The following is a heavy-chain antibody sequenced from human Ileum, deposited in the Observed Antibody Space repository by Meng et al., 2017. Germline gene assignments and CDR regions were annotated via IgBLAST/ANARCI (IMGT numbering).Heavy chain of an antibody. CDR3: TRDFDSGYGL. V-gene: IGHV3-74*01. J-gene: IGHJ4*02. D-gene: IGHD5-12*01. CDR1: GFTFSSHW. Sequence: EGPVVESGGGLVQPGGSLRLSCAASGFTFSSHWMHWVCQAPGKGLEWVSRIRPDGSTTAFADSVEGRFTISRDNAKNTLYLQLNSLRGEDTAVYYCTRDFDSGYGLWGQGTLVTVSS. CDR2: IRPDGSTT.